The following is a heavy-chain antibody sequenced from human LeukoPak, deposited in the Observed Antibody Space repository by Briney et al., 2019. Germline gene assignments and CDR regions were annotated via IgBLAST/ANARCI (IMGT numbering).Heavy chain of an antibody. CDR1: GGSISSYY. CDR2: IYYSGST. J-gene: IGHJ4*02. CDR3: ARHTRFPRYYFDY. Sequence: PSETLSLTCTVSGGSISSYYWSWIRQPPGKGLEWIGYIYYSGSTNYNPSLKSRVTISVDTSKNQFSLKLSSVTAADTAVYYCARHTRFPRYYFDYWGQGTLVTVSS. D-gene: IGHD2-21*01. V-gene: IGHV4-59*08.